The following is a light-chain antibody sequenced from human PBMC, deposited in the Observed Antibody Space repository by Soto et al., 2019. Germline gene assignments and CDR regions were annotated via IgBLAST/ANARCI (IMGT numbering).Light chain of an antibody. CDR2: QVS. CDR3: MQRIEFPWT. CDR1: QSLLHITGETF. V-gene: IGKV2D-29*02. Sequence: DFVMTQTPLSLSVAPGQPSSISCKSSQSLLHITGETFLFWYLQKPGQSPQLLIYQVSTRVSGVPERFSGSGSGTDFTLRISRVEADDVGVYYCMQRIEFPWTFGQGTKVDIK. J-gene: IGKJ1*01.